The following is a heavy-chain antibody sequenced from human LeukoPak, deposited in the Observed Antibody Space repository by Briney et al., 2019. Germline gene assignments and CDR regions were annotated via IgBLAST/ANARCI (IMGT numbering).Heavy chain of an antibody. V-gene: IGHV4-59*08. CDR2: IYYSGST. J-gene: IGHJ1*01. Sequence: SETLSLTCSVSSDSMRISYGSWIRSPPGKGLECIRYIYYSGSTNYNPSLKSRVTQPVETSKKQFSLKLSHATAADTAGDYFAGYTGVYFQHWGQGTLVTVSS. CDR1: SDSMRISY. D-gene: IGHD6-13*01. CDR3: AGYTGVYFQH.